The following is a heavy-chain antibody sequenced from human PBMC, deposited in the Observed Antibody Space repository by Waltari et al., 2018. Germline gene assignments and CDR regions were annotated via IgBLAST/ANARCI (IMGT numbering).Heavy chain of an antibody. CDR2: VHDSGRT. D-gene: IGHD1-26*01. CDR1: GGSISGHS. CDR3: ARHGSNSWYSWFDA. V-gene: IGHV4-59*08. Sequence: QVQLQESGPGLMKPSETLSLTCSVSGGSISGHSWSWIRQPPGGGLEWVGYVHDSGRTNYNPPVKSRVSISMDMSKNEISLRLTSLIAADTAVYYCARHGSNSWYSWFDAWGPGIPVTV. J-gene: IGHJ5*02.